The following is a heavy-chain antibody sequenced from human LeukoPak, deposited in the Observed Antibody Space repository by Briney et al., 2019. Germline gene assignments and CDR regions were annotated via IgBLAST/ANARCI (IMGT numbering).Heavy chain of an antibody. V-gene: IGHV3-30-3*01. CDR2: ISYDGSGK. Sequence: GGSLRLSCAASGFTFSHYAMHWVRQAPGMGLEWVAAISYDGSGKYYADSLKGRFTISRDNSKNTLYLQMNSLRTEDTAVYYCARDAARLIDSWGQGTLVTVSS. CDR1: GFTFSHYA. CDR3: ARDAARLIDS. D-gene: IGHD3-16*01. J-gene: IGHJ4*02.